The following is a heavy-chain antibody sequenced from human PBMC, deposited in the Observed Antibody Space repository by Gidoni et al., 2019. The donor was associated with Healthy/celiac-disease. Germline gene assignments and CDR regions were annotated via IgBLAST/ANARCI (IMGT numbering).Heavy chain of an antibody. CDR2: ISSSSSTI. CDR3: ARDSGVFSPHWFDP. Sequence: EVQLVESGGGLVQPGGSLRLSCAASGFPFSSYSMNWVRQAPGKGLEWVSYISSSSSTIYYADSVKGRFTISRDNAKNSLYLQMNSLRAEDTAVYYCARDSGVFSPHWFDPWGQGTLVTVSS. D-gene: IGHD3-10*01. CDR1: GFPFSSYS. J-gene: IGHJ5*02. V-gene: IGHV3-48*01.